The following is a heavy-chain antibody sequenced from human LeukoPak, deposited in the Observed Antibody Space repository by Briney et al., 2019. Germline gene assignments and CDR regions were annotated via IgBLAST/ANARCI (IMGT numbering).Heavy chain of an antibody. D-gene: IGHD3-22*01. J-gene: IGHJ4*02. Sequence: GASVKVSCKASGYTFTSYAMNWVRQAPGQGLEWMGWINTNTGNPTYAQGFTGRFVFSLDTSVSTAYLQISSLKAEDTAVYYCARDPNDYYDSSGYLEVDYWGQGTLVTVSS. CDR1: GYTFTSYA. CDR2: INTNTGNP. CDR3: ARDPNDYYDSSGYLEVDY. V-gene: IGHV7-4-1*02.